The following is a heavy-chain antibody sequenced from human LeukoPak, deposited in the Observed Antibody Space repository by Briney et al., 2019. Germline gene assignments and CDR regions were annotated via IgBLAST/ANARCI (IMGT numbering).Heavy chain of an antibody. V-gene: IGHV4-4*07. D-gene: IGHD1-26*01. CDR1: GDSISSYY. Sequence: SETLSPTCSVSGDSISSYYRSWIRQPAGKGLEWIGRIYASGITNYNPSLRSRVTMSVDTSKNQFSLKLSSVTAADTAVYYCARRMGDWGQGTLVTVSS. CDR2: IYASGIT. CDR3: ARRMGD. J-gene: IGHJ4*02.